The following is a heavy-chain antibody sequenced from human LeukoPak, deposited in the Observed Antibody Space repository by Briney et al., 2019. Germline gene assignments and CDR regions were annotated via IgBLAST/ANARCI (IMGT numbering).Heavy chain of an antibody. CDR2: IPYDGSNK. J-gene: IGHJ4*02. D-gene: IGHD3-22*01. Sequence: PGGSLRLSCAASGFTFSSYAMHWVRQAPGKGLEWVAVIPYDGSNKYYADSVKGRFTISRDNSKNTLYLQMNSLRAEDTAVYYCAKALYYYDSSGYRPYYFDYWGQGTLVTVSS. V-gene: IGHV3-30-3*01. CDR1: GFTFSSYA. CDR3: AKALYYYDSSGYRPYYFDY.